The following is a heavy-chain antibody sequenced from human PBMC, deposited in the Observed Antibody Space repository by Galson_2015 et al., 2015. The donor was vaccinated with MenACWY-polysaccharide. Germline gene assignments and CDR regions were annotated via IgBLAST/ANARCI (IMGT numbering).Heavy chain of an antibody. CDR2: SGSGGGL. CDR3: AKVGPRSSWTMGIDY. D-gene: IGHD6-13*01. Sequence: SLRLSCAASGFSFSANGMGWVRQAPGRGLEWVSGSGSGGGLYYADSVKGRFTVSRDNSKNTLYLQMNNLRAEDTAVYYCAKVGPRSSWTMGIDYWGQGTLVTVSS. J-gene: IGHJ4*02. CDR1: GFSFSANG. V-gene: IGHV3-23*01.